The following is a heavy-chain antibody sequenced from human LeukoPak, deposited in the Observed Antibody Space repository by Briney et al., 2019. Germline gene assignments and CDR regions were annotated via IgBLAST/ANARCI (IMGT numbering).Heavy chain of an antibody. V-gene: IGHV4-39*07. CDR3: ARAVDASSGYQTHGFDY. D-gene: IGHD3-22*01. J-gene: IGHJ4*02. Sequence: PSETLSLTCTVSGGSISSSSYYWGWIRQPPGKGLEWIGSIYYSGSTYYNPSLKSRITISVDTSKNQFSLKLSSVTAADTAVYFCARAVDASSGYQTHGFDYWGQGTLVTVSS. CDR1: GGSISSSSYY. CDR2: IYYSGST.